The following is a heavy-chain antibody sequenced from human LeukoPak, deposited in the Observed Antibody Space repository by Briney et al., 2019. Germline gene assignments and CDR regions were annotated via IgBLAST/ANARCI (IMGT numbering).Heavy chain of an antibody. J-gene: IGHJ4*02. D-gene: IGHD3-10*01. CDR1: GYTFTSYY. CDR3: ARTTGRWFGSVLGY. Sequence: ASVKVSCKASGYTFTSYYMYWVRQAPGQGLEWMGIINPNRGSTSYAQKFQGRVTMTRDMSTSTAYMELSSLRSEDTAVYYCARTTGRWFGSVLGYWGQGTLVTVSS. CDR2: INPNRGST. V-gene: IGHV1-46*01.